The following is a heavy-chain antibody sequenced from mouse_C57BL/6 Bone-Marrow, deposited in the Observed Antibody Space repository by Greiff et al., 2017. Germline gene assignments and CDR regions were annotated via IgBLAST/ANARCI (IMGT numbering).Heavy chain of an antibody. CDR2: IRSKSINYAT. D-gene: IGHD2-4*01. J-gene: IGHJ2*01. Sequence: EVKLMESGGGLVQPKGSLKLSCAASGFTFNTYAMHWVRPAPGKGLEWVARIRSKSINYATYYADSVKDRFTISRDDSQSMLYLQMNNLKTEDTXMYYCVRGGMITTRIFDYWGQGTTLTVSS. CDR3: VRGGMITTRIFDY. V-gene: IGHV10-3*01. CDR1: GFTFNTYA.